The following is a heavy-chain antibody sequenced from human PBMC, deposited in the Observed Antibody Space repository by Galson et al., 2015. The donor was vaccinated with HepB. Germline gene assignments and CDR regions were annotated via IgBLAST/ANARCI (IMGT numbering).Heavy chain of an antibody. Sequence: SVKVSCKASGHTFTSYDINWVRQATGQGLEWMGWMNPNSGNTGYAQKFQGRVTMTRNTSKSTAYMELSSLRSEDTAVYYCAKSGPVLRYFDWLSGNWFDPWGRGTLVTVSS. D-gene: IGHD3-9*01. CDR2: MNPNSGNT. V-gene: IGHV1-8*01. J-gene: IGHJ5*02. CDR1: GHTFTSYD. CDR3: AKSGPVLRYFDWLSGNWFDP.